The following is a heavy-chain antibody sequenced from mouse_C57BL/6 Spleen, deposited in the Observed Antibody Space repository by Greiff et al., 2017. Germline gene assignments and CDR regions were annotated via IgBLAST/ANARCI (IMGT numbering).Heavy chain of an antibody. J-gene: IGHJ4*01. CDR1: GFSFTSYG. D-gene: IGHD4-1*01. CDR3: ARNWRTGTEAMDY. CDR2: IWSCGST. Sequence: QVQLQQSGPGLVQPSPCLSITCTVSGFSFTSYGVHWVRQSPGPGLEWLGVIWSCGSTDYNAAFLSRLSISQDKSKSPVFFKMNSLQADDTAIYCCARNWRTGTEAMDYWGQGTSVTVSS. V-gene: IGHV2-2*01.